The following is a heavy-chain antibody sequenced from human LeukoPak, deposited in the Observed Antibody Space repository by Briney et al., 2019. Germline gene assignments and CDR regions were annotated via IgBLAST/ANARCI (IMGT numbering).Heavy chain of an antibody. CDR2: IYYSGST. D-gene: IGHD2-2*01. CDR3: ARRMGEYCSSTSCSYYFDY. J-gene: IGHJ4*02. Sequence: PSETLSLTCTVSGGSINSRSYYWGWIRQPPGKGLEWIGTIYYSGSTSYNPSLKSRVTISVDTSNNHFSLKLNSVTAADTAVYYCARRMGEYCSSTSCSYYFDYWGQGTLVTVSS. V-gene: IGHV4-39*02. CDR1: GGSINSRSYY.